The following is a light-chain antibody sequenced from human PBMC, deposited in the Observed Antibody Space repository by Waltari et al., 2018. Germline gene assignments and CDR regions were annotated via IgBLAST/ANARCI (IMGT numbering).Light chain of an antibody. CDR3: HQYYSAPFA. V-gene: IGKV4-1*01. CDR2: WAS. Sequence: DIVMTQSPDSLTVSLGERATINCKSSQNILYSSNHKNYLAWYQQKPGQPPKLLISWASTRESGVPDRFSGSGSGTDFTLTISSLQAEDVAVYYCHQYYSAPFAFGQGTKLEIK. J-gene: IGKJ2*01. CDR1: QNILYSSNHKNY.